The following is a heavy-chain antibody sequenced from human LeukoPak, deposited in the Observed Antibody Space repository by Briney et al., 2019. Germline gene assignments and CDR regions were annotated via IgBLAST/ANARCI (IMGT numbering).Heavy chain of an antibody. Sequence: SETLSLTCTVSGYSINSGYTWGWIRQPPGKGLEWIGNIYHSGGTYYNPSLTSRVTISVDTSKNQFSLKLTSVTAADTAVYYCARDRWGATLDYWGQGTLVTVSS. CDR3: ARDRWGATLDY. J-gene: IGHJ4*02. D-gene: IGHD1-26*01. CDR2: IYHSGGT. CDR1: GYSINSGYT. V-gene: IGHV4-38-2*02.